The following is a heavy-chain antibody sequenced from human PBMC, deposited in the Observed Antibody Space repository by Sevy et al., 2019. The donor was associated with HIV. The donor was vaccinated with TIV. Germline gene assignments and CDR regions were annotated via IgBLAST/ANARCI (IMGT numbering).Heavy chain of an antibody. CDR3: ARDPELGPVTGSLDY. V-gene: IGHV3-21*01. Sequence: GGSLRLSCVASAFTFSGYSMNWVRQAPGKGLEWVSSISSLSNYIYYADSVKGRFTISRDNAKNSLYLQMNSLRAEDTAVYYCARDPELGPVTGSLDYWGQGTLVTVSS. CDR1: AFTFSGYS. CDR2: ISSLSNYI. J-gene: IGHJ4*02. D-gene: IGHD6-19*01.